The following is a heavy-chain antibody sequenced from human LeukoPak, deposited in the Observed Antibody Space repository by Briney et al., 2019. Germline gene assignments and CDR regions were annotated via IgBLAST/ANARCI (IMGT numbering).Heavy chain of an antibody. D-gene: IGHD1-26*01. Sequence: ASVKVPCMASGGTFSSYAISWVRQAPGQGLEWMGGIIPIFGTANYAQKFQGRVTITADESTSTAYMELSSLRSEDTAVYYCARELQVGATPPGAFDIWGQGTMVTVSS. CDR1: GGTFSSYA. V-gene: IGHV1-69*13. CDR2: IIPIFGTA. CDR3: ARELQVGATPPGAFDI. J-gene: IGHJ3*02.